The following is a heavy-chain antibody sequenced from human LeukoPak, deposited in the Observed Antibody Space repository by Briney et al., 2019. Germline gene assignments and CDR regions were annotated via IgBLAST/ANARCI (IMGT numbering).Heavy chain of an antibody. Sequence: PGGSLRLSCSASGFTFNTYWMSWIRQAPGKGLEWVANIKQDGSDKYYVDSVKGRFTISRDNTKNSLYLQMNSLRAEDTALYYCARDHGAVAGSVRWGQGTLVTVSS. CDR3: ARDHGAVAGSVR. J-gene: IGHJ4*02. V-gene: IGHV3-7*01. CDR1: GFTFNTYW. D-gene: IGHD6-19*01. CDR2: IKQDGSDK.